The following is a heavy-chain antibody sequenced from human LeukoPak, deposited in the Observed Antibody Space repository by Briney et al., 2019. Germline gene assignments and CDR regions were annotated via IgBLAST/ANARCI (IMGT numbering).Heavy chain of an antibody. CDR2: ISYDGSNK. D-gene: IGHD3-22*01. J-gene: IGHJ4*02. CDR1: GFTFSSYA. Sequence: GRSLRLSCAASGFTFSSYAMHWVRQAPGKGLEWVAVISYDGSNKYYADSAKGRFTISRDNSKNTLYLQMNSLRAEDTAVYYCAREGYSPLDYWGQGTLVTVSS. V-gene: IGHV3-30*04. CDR3: AREGYSPLDY.